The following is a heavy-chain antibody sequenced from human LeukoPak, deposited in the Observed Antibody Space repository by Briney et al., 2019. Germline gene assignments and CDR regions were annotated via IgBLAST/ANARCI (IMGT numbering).Heavy chain of an antibody. D-gene: IGHD6-13*01. V-gene: IGHV4-34*01. CDR1: GGSFSGYY. CDR2: NNHSCST. Sequence: SETLSLTCAVYGGSFSGYYWSCVRQHPGKWLEWIGKNNHSCSTNSIPTLKSRVTISVDTSQNQFSLKLSSVTAADTAVYYCAIFPVGIAAAGTLYWGQATLVTVSS. J-gene: IGHJ4*02. CDR3: AIFPVGIAAAGTLY.